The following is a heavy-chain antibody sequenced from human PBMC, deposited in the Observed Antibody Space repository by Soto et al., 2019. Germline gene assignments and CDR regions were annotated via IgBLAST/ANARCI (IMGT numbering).Heavy chain of an antibody. D-gene: IGHD6-6*01. J-gene: IGHJ6*02. CDR2: INHSGSN. CDR1: GGSFSGYY. Sequence: SETLSLTCTLYGGSFSGYYWSWIRQPPGKGLEWIGEINHSGSNNYSPSLKRRVSISVDTSKDKFSLNLSSVTAADTAVYYCASGKTRTARPSLRYYYYGLDVWGQGTTVTVSS. V-gene: IGHV4-34*01. CDR3: ASGKTRTARPSLRYYYYGLDV.